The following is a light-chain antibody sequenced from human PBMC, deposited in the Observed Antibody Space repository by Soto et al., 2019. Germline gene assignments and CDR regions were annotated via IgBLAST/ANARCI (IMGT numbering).Light chain of an antibody. CDR3: QQYSSFSHT. J-gene: IGKJ4*01. CDR2: KAS. CDR1: QSISSW. V-gene: IGKV1-5*03. Sequence: DIQMTQSPSTLSASVGDRVTITCRASQSISSWLAWYQQKPGKAPKLLIYKASSLESGVPSRFSGSGSGTEFSLTISSLQPDEFATDDCQQYSSFSHTFGGSTKVESK.